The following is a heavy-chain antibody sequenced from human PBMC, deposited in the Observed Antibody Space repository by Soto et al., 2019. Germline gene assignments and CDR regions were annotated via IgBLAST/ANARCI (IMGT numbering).Heavy chain of an antibody. CDR3: TTDSADIVVVPATFGMDV. J-gene: IGHJ6*02. CDR1: GITFSNAW. V-gene: IGHV3-15*01. D-gene: IGHD2-2*01. CDR2: IKSITDGGTT. Sequence: GGALRLSCAASGITFSNAWMTWVRQAPGKGLEWVGRIKSITDGGTTDYAAPVKGRFTISRDDSKDTLYLQMNNLKTEDTAVYHCTTDSADIVVVPATFGMDVWVQGTTVTVSS.